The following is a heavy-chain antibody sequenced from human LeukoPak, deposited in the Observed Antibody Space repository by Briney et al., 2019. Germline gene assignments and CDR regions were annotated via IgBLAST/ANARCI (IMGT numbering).Heavy chain of an antibody. D-gene: IGHD1-1*01. CDR2: ISRGSGTI. CDR1: GFTFSSYS. CDR3: VRDSVQDSYYYYMDV. J-gene: IGHJ6*03. Sequence: PGGSLRLSCGASGFTFSSYSMNWVRQAQGRGLEWVSYISRGSGTIYYADSVKGRFTISRDNAKNSLYLQMNSLRAEDTAVYYCVRDSVQDSYYYYMDVWGKGTTVTVSS. V-gene: IGHV3-48*01.